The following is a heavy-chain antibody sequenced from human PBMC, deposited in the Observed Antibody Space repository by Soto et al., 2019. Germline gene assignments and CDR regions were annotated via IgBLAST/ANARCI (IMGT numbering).Heavy chain of an antibody. V-gene: IGHV1-69*17. CDR3: ARGGSSSWYFDY. J-gene: IGHJ4*02. CDR2: IIPIFGIA. Sequence: KISCKASGGTFSSYAISWVRQAPGQGLEWMGGIIPIFGIANYAQKFQGRVTITADKSTSTAYMELSSLRSEDTAVYYCARGGSSSWYFDYWGQGTLVTVSS. D-gene: IGHD6-13*01. CDR1: GGTFSSYA.